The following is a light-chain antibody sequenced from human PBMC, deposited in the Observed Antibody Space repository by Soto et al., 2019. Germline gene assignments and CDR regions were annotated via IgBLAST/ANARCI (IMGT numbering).Light chain of an antibody. Sequence: DIVMTQSPDSLAVSLGERATINCKSSQSVLYSSNNKNYLAWYQQKPGQPPKLLIYWASTRESGVPDRFSGSGSGTDFTLTIISLQAEDLAVYYCQQYYSTPFTFGHGTKVDIK. CDR3: QQYYSTPFT. CDR2: WAS. J-gene: IGKJ3*01. CDR1: QSVLYSSNNKNY. V-gene: IGKV4-1*01.